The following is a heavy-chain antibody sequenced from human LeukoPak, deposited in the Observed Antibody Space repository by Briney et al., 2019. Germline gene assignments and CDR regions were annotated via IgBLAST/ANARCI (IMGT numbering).Heavy chain of an antibody. D-gene: IGHD6-13*01. CDR1: GYGFTGYW. V-gene: IGHV5-51*01. CDR2: IYPDDSNS. CDR3: ARVGCSSSWSGTCFDY. J-gene: IGHJ4*02. Sequence: GESLKISCKGSGYGFTGYWIGWVRQMPGKGLEWKGNIYPDDSNSRYSPSFQGQVAISADKSINTAYLQWSSLKASDTAMYYCARVGCSSSWSGTCFDYWGQGTLVTVSS.